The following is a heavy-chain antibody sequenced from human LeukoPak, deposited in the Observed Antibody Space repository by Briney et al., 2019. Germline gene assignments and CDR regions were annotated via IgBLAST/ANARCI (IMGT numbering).Heavy chain of an antibody. V-gene: IGHV3-23*01. Sequence: GGSLRLSCAASGFTFSSYAMSWVRQAPGKGLEWVSAISGSGGSTYYADSVKGRFTISRDNSKNTLYLQMNSLRAEDTAVYYCAKGDDSSGYYYMAFGYWGQGTLVTVSS. D-gene: IGHD3-22*01. CDR3: AKGDDSSGYYYMAFGY. J-gene: IGHJ4*02. CDR1: GFTFSSYA. CDR2: ISGSGGST.